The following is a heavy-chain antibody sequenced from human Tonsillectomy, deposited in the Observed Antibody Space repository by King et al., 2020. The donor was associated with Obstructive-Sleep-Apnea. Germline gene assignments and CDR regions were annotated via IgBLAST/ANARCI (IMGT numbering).Heavy chain of an antibody. CDR2: ISYYGRNK. Sequence: VQLVESGGGVVQPGRSLRLSCAASGFTFSSYGMHWGRLAPGKGLELVAVISYYGRNKYYYDSVKGRFTISRENSKNKLYFQMNSLRAEDKAVYYCAKDSNGSKWISASYFDYWGQGTLVTVSS. CDR1: GFTFSSYG. CDR3: AKDSNGSKWISASYFDY. D-gene: IGHD5-12*01. J-gene: IGHJ4*02. V-gene: IGHV3-30*18.